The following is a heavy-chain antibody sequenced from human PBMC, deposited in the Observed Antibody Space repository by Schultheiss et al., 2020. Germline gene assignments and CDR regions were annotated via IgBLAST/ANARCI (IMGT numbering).Heavy chain of an antibody. CDR2: IYYSGST. Sequence: SETLSLTCTVSGGSISSYYWSWIRQPPGKGLEWIGYIYYSGSTNYNPSLKSRVTISVDTSKNQFSLKLSSVTAADTAVYYCARRSSWYGLGGMDVWGQGTTVTVSS. CDR3: ARRSSWYGLGGMDV. CDR1: GGSISSYY. D-gene: IGHD6-13*01. V-gene: IGHV4-59*01. J-gene: IGHJ6*02.